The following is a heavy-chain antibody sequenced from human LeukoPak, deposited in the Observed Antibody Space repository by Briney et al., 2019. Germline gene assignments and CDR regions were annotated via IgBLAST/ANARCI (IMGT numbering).Heavy chain of an antibody. Sequence: PSQTLSLTCTVSGGSISSGSYYWSWIRQPAGKGLEWIGRIYTSGSTNYNPSLKSRVTISIDTSKNQFSLKLSSVTAADTAVYYCARRPSPGYFQHWGQGTLVTVSS. V-gene: IGHV4-61*02. D-gene: IGHD2-2*01. J-gene: IGHJ1*01. CDR2: IYTSGST. CDR3: ARRPSPGYFQH. CDR1: GGSISSGSYY.